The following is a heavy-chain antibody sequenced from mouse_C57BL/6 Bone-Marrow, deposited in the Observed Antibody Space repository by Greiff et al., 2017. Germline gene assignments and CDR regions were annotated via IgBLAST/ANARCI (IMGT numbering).Heavy chain of an antibody. CDR3: ARDGTTVVADYYAMDY. V-gene: IGHV1-69*01. Sequence: LQESGAELVMPGASVKLSCKASGYTFTSYWMHWVKQRPGQGLEWIGEIDPSDSYTNYNQKFKGKSTLTVDKSSSTAYMQLSSLTSEDSAVYYCARDGTTVVADYYAMDYWGQGTSVTVSS. J-gene: IGHJ4*01. CDR1: GYTFTSYW. CDR2: IDPSDSYT. D-gene: IGHD1-1*01.